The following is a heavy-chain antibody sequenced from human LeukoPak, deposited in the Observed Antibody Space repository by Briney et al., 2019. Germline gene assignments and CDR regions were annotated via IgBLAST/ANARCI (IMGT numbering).Heavy chain of an antibody. V-gene: IGHV1-2*04. CDR1: GYTFTGYY. J-gene: IGHJ4*02. Sequence: ASVKVSCKASGYTFTGYYMHWVRQAPGQGLGWMGWINPNSGGTNYAQKIQGWVTMTRDTSISTAYMELSRLRSDDTAVYYCARDSGLYSSGWYDYWGQGTLVTVSS. CDR3: ARDSGLYSSGWYDY. CDR2: INPNSGGT. D-gene: IGHD6-19*01.